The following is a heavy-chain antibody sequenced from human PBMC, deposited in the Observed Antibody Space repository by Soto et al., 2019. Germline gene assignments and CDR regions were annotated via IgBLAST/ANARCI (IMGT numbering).Heavy chain of an antibody. CDR1: GVSVTSYT. CDR3: ARDGMTTGDT. Sequence: PSETLSLTCIVSGVSVTSYTWSWVRQPANKGLEWIGRVFSSVSATYNPSLKSRVSISMDTAENRISLKLDSVTAADAGVYFCARDGMTTGDTWGRGTMVTV. D-gene: IGHD2-21*02. V-gene: IGHV4-4*07. J-gene: IGHJ4*02. CDR2: VFSSVSA.